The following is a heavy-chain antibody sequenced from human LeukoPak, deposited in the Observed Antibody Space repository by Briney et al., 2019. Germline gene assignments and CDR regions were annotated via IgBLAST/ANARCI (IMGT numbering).Heavy chain of an antibody. Sequence: GASVKVSCKASGYTLTSYGISWVRQAPGQGLEWIGRINTNNGNTAYAQKFQGRVTMTTDTSTNTAYMELRSLRSDDTAVYYCARDWNYDISLDTLDIWGQGTVVTVSS. J-gene: IGHJ3*02. V-gene: IGHV1-18*01. CDR1: GYTLTSYG. CDR3: ARDWNYDISLDTLDI. D-gene: IGHD3-9*01. CDR2: INTNNGNT.